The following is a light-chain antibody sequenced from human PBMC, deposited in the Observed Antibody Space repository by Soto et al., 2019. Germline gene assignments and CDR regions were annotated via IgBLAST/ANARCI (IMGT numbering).Light chain of an antibody. CDR1: QSVSSN. Sequence: EIVMTQSPATLSVSPGERATLSCRASQSVSSNLAWYQQKPGQAPRLLIYDAATRATGIPDRFSGSGSGTEFTLTISSLQSEDVAVYFCQQYDNWPPYTFGQGTKLEIK. V-gene: IGKV3-15*01. CDR2: DAA. J-gene: IGKJ2*01. CDR3: QQYDNWPPYT.